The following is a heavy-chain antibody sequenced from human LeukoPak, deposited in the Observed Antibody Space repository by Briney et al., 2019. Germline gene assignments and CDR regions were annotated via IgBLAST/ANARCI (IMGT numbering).Heavy chain of an antibody. D-gene: IGHD6-13*01. CDR2: INPNSSGT. J-gene: IGHJ4*02. V-gene: IGHV1-2*02. CDR3: ARGEYSSSWYEVPDY. CDR1: GYTFTGYY. Sequence: ASVKVSCKASGYTFTGYYMHWVRQAPGQGLEWMGWINPNSSGTNYAQKFQGRVTMTRDTSISTAYMELSRLRSDDTAVYYCARGEYSSSWYEVPDYWGQGTLVTVSS.